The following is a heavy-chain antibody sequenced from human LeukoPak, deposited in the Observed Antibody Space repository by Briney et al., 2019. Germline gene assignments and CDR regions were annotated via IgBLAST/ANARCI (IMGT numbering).Heavy chain of an antibody. D-gene: IGHD1-26*01. CDR3: AALSGVGVKIGFDH. Sequence: GGSLRLSCAASGFTFNNYAMSWVRQAPGKGLEWVSIIYYGGNTFYADSVKGRFTISRDNSKNTLYLQINSLRAEDTAVYYCAALSGVGVKIGFDHWGQGALVVVSS. J-gene: IGHJ4*02. CDR2: IYYGGNT. CDR1: GFTFNNYA. V-gene: IGHV3-66*01.